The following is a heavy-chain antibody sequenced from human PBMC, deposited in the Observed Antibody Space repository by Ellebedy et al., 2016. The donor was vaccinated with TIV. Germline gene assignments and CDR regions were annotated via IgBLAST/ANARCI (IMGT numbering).Heavy chain of an antibody. V-gene: IGHV3-7*01. J-gene: IGHJ4*02. CDR2: INHDGSAK. D-gene: IGHD5-24*01. CDR1: GFTFSNSW. Sequence: PGGSLRLSCSASGFTFSNSWMSWVRQAPGKGLEWVANINHDGSAKNYVDSVEGRFTISRDNARNSLYLQMNSLRGEDTAVYYCARDSYNKGDYWGLGVLVTVSS. CDR3: ARDSYNKGDY.